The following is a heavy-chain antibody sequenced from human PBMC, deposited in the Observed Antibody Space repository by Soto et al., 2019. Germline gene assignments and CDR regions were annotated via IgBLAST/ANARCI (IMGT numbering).Heavy chain of an antibody. Sequence: GGSLRLSCAASGFTFNAYAMTWVRQAPGKGLEWVSSISGSGGFSYYADSVKGRFTISRDNSQNTLFLQMTSLRADDTAIYYCAKDSSKHIVVVSALEYWGQGTVVTVSS. CDR3: AKDSSKHIVVVSALEY. V-gene: IGHV3-23*01. CDR2: ISGSGGFS. D-gene: IGHD2-21*02. CDR1: GFTFNAYA. J-gene: IGHJ4*02.